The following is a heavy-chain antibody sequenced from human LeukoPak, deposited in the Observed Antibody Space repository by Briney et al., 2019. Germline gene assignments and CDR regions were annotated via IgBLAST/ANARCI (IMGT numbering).Heavy chain of an antibody. Sequence: PSETLSLTCTVSGGSISSYYWSWIRQPAGKGLEWIGRIYTSGSTNYNPSLKSRVTMSVDTSKNQFSLKLSSVTAADTAVYYCARGYYDSSGWRGAFDYWGQGTLVTVSS. V-gene: IGHV4-4*07. D-gene: IGHD3-22*01. J-gene: IGHJ4*02. CDR3: ARGYYDSSGWRGAFDY. CDR1: GGSISSYY. CDR2: IYTSGST.